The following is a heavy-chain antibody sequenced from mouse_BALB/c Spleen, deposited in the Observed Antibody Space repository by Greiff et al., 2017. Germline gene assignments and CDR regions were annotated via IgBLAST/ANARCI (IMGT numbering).Heavy chain of an antibody. CDR1: GYTFTSDS. D-gene: IGHD3-2*01. Sequence: GQLKESGADLARPGASVKMSCKASGYTFTSDSMYWVNQWPGQGLEWIAYINPSSGNTTYNQKFKDKATLTADKSSSTAYMQLSSLTSEDSAVYYYSRGGDSTDYWFAYWGQGTLVTVSA. J-gene: IGHJ3*01. CDR3: SRGGDSTDYWFAY. CDR2: INPSSGNT. V-gene: IGHV1-4*01.